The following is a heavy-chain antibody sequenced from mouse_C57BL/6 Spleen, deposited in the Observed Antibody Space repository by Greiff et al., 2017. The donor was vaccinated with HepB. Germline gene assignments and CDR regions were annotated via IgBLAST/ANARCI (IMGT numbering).Heavy chain of an antibody. Sequence: EVKLQESGPGMVKPSQSLSLTCTVTGYSITSGYDWHWIRHFPGNKLEWMGYISYSGSTNYNPSLKSRISITHDTSKNHFFLKLNSVTTEDTATYYCARGGIYYYGSSPAWFAYWGQGTLVTVSA. CDR3: ARGGIYYYGSSPAWFAY. CDR2: ISYSGST. CDR1: GYSITSGYD. V-gene: IGHV3-1*01. J-gene: IGHJ3*01. D-gene: IGHD1-1*01.